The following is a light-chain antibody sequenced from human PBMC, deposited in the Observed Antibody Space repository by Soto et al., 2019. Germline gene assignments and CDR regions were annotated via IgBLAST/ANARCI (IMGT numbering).Light chain of an antibody. CDR2: EDD. CDR1: SGSIASNY. Sequence: NFMLTQPHSMSESPGKTVTISCTRSSGSIASNYVQWYQQRPGGAPTTVIFEDDQRPSGVPDRFSGSIDSSSNSASLTISALKTEDEADYYCQSYDSTVMVFGGGTKLTVL. V-gene: IGLV6-57*04. CDR3: QSYDSTVMV. J-gene: IGLJ3*02.